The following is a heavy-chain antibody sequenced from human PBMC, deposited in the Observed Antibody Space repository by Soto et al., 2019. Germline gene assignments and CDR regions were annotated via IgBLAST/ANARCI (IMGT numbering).Heavy chain of an antibody. J-gene: IGHJ3*02. CDR1: GGTFSSYT. CDR2: IIPIFGTA. V-gene: IGHV1-69*13. Sequence: SVKVSCKASGGTFSSYTISWVRQAPGQGLEWMGGIIPIFGTANYAQKFQGRVTITADESTSTAYMELSSLRSEDTAVYYCARRGKGAQQLARIHDAFDIWGQGTMVTVSS. CDR3: ARRGKGAQQLARIHDAFDI. D-gene: IGHD6-6*01.